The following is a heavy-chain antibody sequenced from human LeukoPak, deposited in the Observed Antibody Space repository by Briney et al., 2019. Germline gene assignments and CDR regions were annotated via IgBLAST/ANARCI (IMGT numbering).Heavy chain of an antibody. D-gene: IGHD6-13*01. CDR2: ISSSSSYT. CDR1: GFTFSDYY. V-gene: IGHV3-11*03. Sequence: NPGGSLRLSCAASGFTFSDYYMSWIRQAPGKALECASYISSSSSYTNYADSVKGRFTISRDNAKNSLYLQMNSLRAEDTAVYYCASGSSSWYSVGDWGQGTLVTVSS. CDR3: ASGSSSWYSVGD. J-gene: IGHJ4*02.